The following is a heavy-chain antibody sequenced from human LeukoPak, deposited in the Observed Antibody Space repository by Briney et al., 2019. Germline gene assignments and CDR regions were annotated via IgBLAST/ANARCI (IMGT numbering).Heavy chain of an antibody. V-gene: IGHV4-39*01. J-gene: IGHJ4*02. CDR3: ARGGGILWWWPFDY. Sequence: SETLSLTCTVSGGSISSSSYYWGWIRQPPGKGLEWIGSLYYSGSTYYNPSLKSRVTISVDTSKNQFSLKLSSVTAADTAVYYCARGGGILWWWPFDYWGQGTLVTVSS. CDR2: LYYSGST. D-gene: IGHD2-21*01. CDR1: GGSISSSSYY.